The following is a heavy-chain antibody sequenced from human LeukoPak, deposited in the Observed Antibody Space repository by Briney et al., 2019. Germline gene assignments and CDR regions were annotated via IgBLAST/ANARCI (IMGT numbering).Heavy chain of an antibody. J-gene: IGHJ4*02. D-gene: IGHD2-21*02. V-gene: IGHV1-2*02. CDR1: GYTLTDYY. Sequence: EASVKVSCKASGYTLTDYYMHWVRQAPGQGLEWMGWINPNNDGTNYAQKFQGRVTLTSDTSISTSYMELSRLRSDDTAVYYCARGQSTYCGGDCYLYYFDYWGQGTLVTVSS. CDR2: INPNNDGT. CDR3: ARGQSTYCGGDCYLYYFDY.